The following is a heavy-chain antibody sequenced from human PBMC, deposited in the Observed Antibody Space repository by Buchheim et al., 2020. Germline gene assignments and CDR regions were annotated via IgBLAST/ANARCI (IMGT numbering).Heavy chain of an antibody. V-gene: IGHV3-23*04. CDR2: ISGSGGST. CDR3: AKDRTRRPLYFDY. J-gene: IGHJ4*02. CDR1: GLSFSNAW. Sequence: EVQLVQSGGGLVEPGGSLRLSCAASGLSFSNAWMSWVRQAPGKGLEWVSAISGSGGSTYYADSVKGRFTISRDNSKKTLYLQMNSLRAEDTAVYYCAKDRTRRPLYFDYWGQGTL. D-gene: IGHD1-1*01.